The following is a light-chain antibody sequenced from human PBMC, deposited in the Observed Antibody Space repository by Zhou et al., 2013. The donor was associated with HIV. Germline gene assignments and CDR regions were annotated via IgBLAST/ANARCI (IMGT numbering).Light chain of an antibody. CDR1: QSVSSIY. V-gene: IGKV3-20*01. J-gene: IGKJ1*01. CDR3: QHYDTSRT. CDR2: DAS. Sequence: PGERATLSCRASQSVSSIYLAWYQQKPGQAPRLLIYDASSRAAGIPDRFSGSGSGTDFTLTISRLEPEDFAVYYCQHYDTSRTFGQGTKVEIK.